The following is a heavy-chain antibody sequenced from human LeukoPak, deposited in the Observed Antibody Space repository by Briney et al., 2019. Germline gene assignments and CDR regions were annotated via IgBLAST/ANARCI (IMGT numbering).Heavy chain of an antibody. D-gene: IGHD3-22*01. CDR3: ARDQGIYSSDSDFYYFDY. CDR1: GGSISSYY. CDR2: IYYTGST. J-gene: IGHJ4*02. V-gene: IGHV4-59*01. Sequence: SETLSLTCTVSGGSISSYYWSWLRQPPGKGLEWFGYIYYTGSTNCNPSLKSRVTMSLDMSKNQFSLKLSSVTAADTAVYYCARDQGIYSSDSDFYYFDYWGQGTLVTVSS.